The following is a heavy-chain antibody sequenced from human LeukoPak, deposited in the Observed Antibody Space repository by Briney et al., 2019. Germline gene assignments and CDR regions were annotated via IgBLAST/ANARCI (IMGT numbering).Heavy chain of an antibody. V-gene: IGHV4-31*03. D-gene: IGHD2-2*01. CDR3: ARASVVPAAYDY. J-gene: IGHJ4*02. Sequence: PSETLSLTCTVSGGSISSGGYYWSWIRQHPGKGLEWIGYVYYSGSTYYNPSLKSRVTISVDTSKNQFSLKLSSVTAADTAVYYCARASVVPAAYDYWGQGTLVTVSS. CDR1: GGSISSGGYY. CDR2: VYYSGST.